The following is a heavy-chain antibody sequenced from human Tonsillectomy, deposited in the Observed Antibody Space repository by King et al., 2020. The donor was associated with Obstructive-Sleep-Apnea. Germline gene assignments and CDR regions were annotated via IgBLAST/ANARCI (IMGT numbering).Heavy chain of an antibody. CDR3: AKDTSYYDSSGYFGALDI. D-gene: IGHD3-22*01. J-gene: IGHJ3*02. CDR2: ISFDGSNK. Sequence: VQLVESGGGVVQPGRSLRLSCAASGFTFNTYGMHWVRQAPGKGLEWVAVISFDGSNKQYGDSAKGRFPVSRDNSKNTLYLQMNSLRAGDTAVYYCAKDTSYYDSSGYFGALDIWGQGTMVTVSS. CDR1: GFTFNTYG. V-gene: IGHV3-30*18.